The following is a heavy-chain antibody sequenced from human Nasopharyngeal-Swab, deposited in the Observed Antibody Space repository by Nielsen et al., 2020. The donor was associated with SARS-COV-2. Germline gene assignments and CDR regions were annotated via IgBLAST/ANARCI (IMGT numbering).Heavy chain of an antibody. D-gene: IGHD6-19*01. V-gene: IGHV3-7*01. J-gene: IGHJ4*02. CDR1: GFTFSSYW. CDR2: IRQDESEK. Sequence: GESLKISCAASGFTFSSYWMSWVRQAPGKGLEWVANIRQDESEKYYVDSVKGQFTISRDNAKNSLFLQMNSLRVADTAVYYCARLLEVGGTPLDYWGQGTLVSVSS. CDR3: ARLLEVGGTPLDY.